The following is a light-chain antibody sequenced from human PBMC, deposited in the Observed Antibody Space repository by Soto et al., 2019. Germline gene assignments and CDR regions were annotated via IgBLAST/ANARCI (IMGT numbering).Light chain of an antibody. V-gene: IGKV3-11*01. J-gene: IGKJ5*01. CDR1: QSVGYD. CDR2: DAS. Sequence: ETVLTQSPGTLSSSPGERATLSCRASQSVGYDLAWYQQKPGQAPRLLIYDASNRATGIPARFSGSGSGTDFTLTISSLEPEDFAVYYCQHRSSWPVSFGQGTRLEIK. CDR3: QHRSSWPVS.